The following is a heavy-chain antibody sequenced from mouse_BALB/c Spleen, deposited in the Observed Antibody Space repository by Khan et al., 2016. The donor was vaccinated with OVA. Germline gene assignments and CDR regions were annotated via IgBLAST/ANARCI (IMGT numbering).Heavy chain of an antibody. D-gene: IGHD1-1*01. CDR2: IDPEADFT. CDR1: GYTFTDYE. CDR3: TSRFYGSSYGFAY. Sequence: QVQLQQPGAELVRPGASVTLSCKASGYTFTDYELHWVKQTPVHGLEWTGAIDPEADFTAYNQKFKGKATLTADKSSSTAYMELRSLTSEDSAGYYWTSRFYGSSYGFAYWGQGTLVTVS. J-gene: IGHJ3*01. V-gene: IGHV1-15*01.